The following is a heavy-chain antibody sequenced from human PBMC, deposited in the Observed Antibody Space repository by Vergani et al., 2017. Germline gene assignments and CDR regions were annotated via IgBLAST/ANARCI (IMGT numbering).Heavy chain of an antibody. CDR1: GYTFTGSY. Sequence: QVPLVQSGAEVKKPGASVKVSCQASGYTFTGSYMHWVRQAPGPGLEWMGWINPNSGSTNYAQKFQGRVTMTRDTSISTAYMELGRLRSDDTAVYYCARDRTSDYWGQGTLVTVSS. CDR2: INPNSGST. V-gene: IGHV1-2*02. CDR3: ARDRTSDY. D-gene: IGHD2-2*01. J-gene: IGHJ4*02.